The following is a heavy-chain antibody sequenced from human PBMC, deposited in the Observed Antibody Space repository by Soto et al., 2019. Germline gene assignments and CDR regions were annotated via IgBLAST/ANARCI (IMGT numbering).Heavy chain of an antibody. CDR3: AKRRIVGAEYYFDY. Sequence: GGSLRLSCAASGFTFSSYGMHWVRQAPGKGLEWVAVISYDGSNKYYADSVKGRFTISRDNSKNTLYLQMNSLRAEDTAVYYCAKRRIVGAEYYFDYWGQGTLVTVSS. D-gene: IGHD1-26*01. CDR1: GFTFSSYG. J-gene: IGHJ4*02. V-gene: IGHV3-30*18. CDR2: ISYDGSNK.